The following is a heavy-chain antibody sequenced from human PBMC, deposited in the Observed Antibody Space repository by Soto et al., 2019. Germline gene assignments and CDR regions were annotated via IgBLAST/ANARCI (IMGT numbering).Heavy chain of an antibody. CDR1: GIRFTNAW. D-gene: IGHD4-17*01. CDR3: TTDPGDYEDF. V-gene: IGHV3-15*01. J-gene: IGHJ4*02. CDR2: IKNKVDGGTT. Sequence: VQLVESGGDLVKPGGCLRLSCAASGIRFTNAWMSWVRQAPGKGLEWVGRIKNKVDGGTTDYAASVRGRFTISRDDSKNMLFLQMNSLETEDTAVYYCTTDPGDYEDFWGRGTLVTGSS.